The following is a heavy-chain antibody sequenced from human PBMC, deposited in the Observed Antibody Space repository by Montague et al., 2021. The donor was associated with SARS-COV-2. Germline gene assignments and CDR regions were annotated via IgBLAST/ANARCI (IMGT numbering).Heavy chain of an antibody. D-gene: IGHD3-22*01. V-gene: IGHV3-21*01. J-gene: IGHJ4*02. CDR1: GFTFSSYS. CDR3: ARDQPPLYYYDSSGYPDY. CDR2: ISSSSSYI. Sequence: SLRLSCAASGFTFSSYSMNWARQAPGKGLEWVSSISSSSSYIYYADSVKGRFTISRDNAKNSLYLQMNSLRAENTAVYYCARDQPPLYYYDSSGYPDYWGQGTLVTVSS.